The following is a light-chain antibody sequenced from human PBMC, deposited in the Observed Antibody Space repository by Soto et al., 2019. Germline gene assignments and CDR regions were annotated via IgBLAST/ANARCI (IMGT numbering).Light chain of an antibody. Sequence: EIVLTQSPGTLSLSLGDRATLSCRASQSVGSNLAWFQHKAGQSPRLLIFGASTRATGIPARFSGSGSGTDFTLTISSLQSEDFAVYYCQHYDDWPPYTFGQGTKLEIK. CDR2: GAS. V-gene: IGKV3-15*01. CDR3: QHYDDWPPYT. J-gene: IGKJ2*01. CDR1: QSVGSN.